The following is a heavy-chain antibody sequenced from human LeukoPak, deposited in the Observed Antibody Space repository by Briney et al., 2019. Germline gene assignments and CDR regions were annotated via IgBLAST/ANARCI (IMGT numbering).Heavy chain of an antibody. Sequence: SVKVSCKASGGTFSSYAINWVRQAPGQGLEWMGGIIPIFGTANYAQKFQGRVTITADESTSTAYMELSSLRSEDTAVYYCASRRMHRGFSGSYFAWWFDPWGQGTLVTVSS. V-gene: IGHV1-69*13. CDR2: IIPIFGTA. CDR3: ASRRMHRGFSGSYFAWWFDP. D-gene: IGHD1-26*01. CDR1: GGTFSSYA. J-gene: IGHJ5*02.